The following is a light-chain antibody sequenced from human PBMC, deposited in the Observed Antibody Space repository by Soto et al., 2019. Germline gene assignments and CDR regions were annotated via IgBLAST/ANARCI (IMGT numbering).Light chain of an antibody. CDR3: GTWDSSLSALYV. J-gene: IGLJ1*01. CDR1: SSNIGNNY. CDR2: ENN. V-gene: IGLV1-51*02. Sequence: QSVLTQPPSVSAAPGQKVTISCSGSSSNIGNNYVSWYQQLPGTAPKLLIYENNKRPSGIPDRLSGSKSGTSATLGITGLQTGDEADYYCGTWDSSLSALYVFGTGTKVPS.